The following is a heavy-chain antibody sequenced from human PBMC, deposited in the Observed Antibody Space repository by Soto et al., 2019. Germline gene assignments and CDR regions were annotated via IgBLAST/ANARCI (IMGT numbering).Heavy chain of an antibody. CDR1: GGTFSSYT. Sequence: ASVKVSCKASGGTFSSYTISWVRQAPGQGLEWMGRINPGNGKAKYAQKFQGRVTITRDTSASTAYMELSSLRSEDTAVYYCAITQLELGWFDPWGQGTLVTVSS. CDR2: INPGNGKA. CDR3: AITQLELGWFDP. D-gene: IGHD1-7*01. J-gene: IGHJ5*02. V-gene: IGHV1-3*01.